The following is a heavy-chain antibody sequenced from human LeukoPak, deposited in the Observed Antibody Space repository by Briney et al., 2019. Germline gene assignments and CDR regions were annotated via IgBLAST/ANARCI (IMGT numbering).Heavy chain of an antibody. CDR2: IIPIFGTA. D-gene: IGHD2-15*01. J-gene: IGHJ4*02. Sequence: GASVKVSCKASGGTFSSYAISWVRQAPRQGLEWMGRIIPIFGTANYAQKFQGRVTITTDESTSTAYMELSSLRSEDTAVYYCARDRHYCSGGSCYSGTFDYWGQGTLVTVSS. CDR1: GGTFSSYA. V-gene: IGHV1-69*05. CDR3: ARDRHYCSGGSCYSGTFDY.